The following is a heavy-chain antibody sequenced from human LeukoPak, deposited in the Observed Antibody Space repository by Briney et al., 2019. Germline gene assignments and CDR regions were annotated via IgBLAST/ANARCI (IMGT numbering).Heavy chain of an antibody. D-gene: IGHD2-2*01. J-gene: IGHJ6*03. Sequence: GGSLRLSCAASGFTFSSYSMNWVRQAPGKGLEWVSSISSSSSYIYYADSVKGRFTISRDNAKNSLYMQMNSLRAEDTAVYYCAREVVPAEDYYYYMDVWGKGTTVTVSS. CDR3: AREVVPAEDYYYYMDV. CDR2: ISSSSSYI. V-gene: IGHV3-21*01. CDR1: GFTFSSYS.